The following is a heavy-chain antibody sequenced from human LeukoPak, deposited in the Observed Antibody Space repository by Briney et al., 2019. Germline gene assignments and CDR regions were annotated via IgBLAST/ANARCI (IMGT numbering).Heavy chain of an antibody. V-gene: IGHV3-33*01. J-gene: IGHJ3*02. CDR1: GFTFSSYG. D-gene: IGHD1-26*01. CDR3: AITWEFDAFDI. Sequence: PGKSLRLSCAASGFTFSSYGMHWVRQAPGKGLEWVAVIWYDGSNKYYADSVKGRFTISRDNSKNTLYLQMNSLRAEDTAVYYCAITWEFDAFDIWGQGTMVTVSS. CDR2: IWYDGSNK.